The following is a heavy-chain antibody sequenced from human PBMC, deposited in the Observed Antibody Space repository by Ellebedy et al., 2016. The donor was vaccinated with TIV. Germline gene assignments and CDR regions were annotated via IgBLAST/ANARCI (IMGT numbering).Heavy chain of an antibody. CDR1: GYTFTSYY. V-gene: IGHV1-46*01. CDR3: ARDLRGGRYSIVVVSTGGFDY. Sequence: ASVKVSCXASGYTFTSYYMHWVRQAPGQGLEWMGIINPSRGSTNYAQKFQGRVTMTRDTSTNTVIMELSSLKSDDTGVYYCARDLRGGRYSIVVVSTGGFDYWGQGTLVSVSS. J-gene: IGHJ4*02. CDR2: INPSRGST. D-gene: IGHD2-2*01.